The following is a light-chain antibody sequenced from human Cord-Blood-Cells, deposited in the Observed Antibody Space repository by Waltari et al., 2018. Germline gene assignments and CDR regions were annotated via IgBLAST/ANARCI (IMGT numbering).Light chain of an antibody. V-gene: IGLV2-14*01. CDR2: DVS. CDR3: SSYTSSSTLV. J-gene: IGLJ1*01. CDR1: SSDVGGYNY. Sequence: QSALTQPASVSGSPGQSITIPCTGTSSDVGGYNYVSWYQQHPGKAPKLLIYDVSNRPSGVSNRFSGSRSGNTASLTISGLQAEDESNYYCSSYTSSSTLVYGTETKVTVL.